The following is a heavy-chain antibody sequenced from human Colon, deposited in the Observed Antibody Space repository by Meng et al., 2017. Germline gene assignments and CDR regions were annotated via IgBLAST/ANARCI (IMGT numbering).Heavy chain of an antibody. Sequence: QVQRQEPGPGRGKPSGSVSLTCTVSGASSSSDICWRWVRQPPGKGLEWIGEVYHRGDTNYNPSLKSRVDISVDKSKTQFYLSLFSVTAADTAVYYCGRDQGRELINHWGQGTLVTASS. J-gene: IGHJ4*02. D-gene: IGHD1-7*01. CDR2: VYHRGDT. CDR3: GRDQGRELINH. CDR1: GASSSSDIC. V-gene: IGHV4-4*02.